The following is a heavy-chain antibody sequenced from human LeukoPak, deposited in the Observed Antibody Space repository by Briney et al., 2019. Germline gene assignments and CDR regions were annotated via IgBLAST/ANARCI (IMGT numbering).Heavy chain of an antibody. CDR2: TYYRSKWYN. V-gene: IGHV6-1*01. CDR1: GDSVSSNIAS. CDR3: ARVYNWNPAGAFDI. Sequence: SQTLSLTCAISGDSVSSNIASWNWIRQSPSRGLEWLGRTYYRSKWYNEYAVSVKSRITINPDTSKNQFSLQLNSVTPEDTAVYYCARVYNWNPAGAFDIWGQGTVVTVSS. D-gene: IGHD1-1*01. J-gene: IGHJ3*02.